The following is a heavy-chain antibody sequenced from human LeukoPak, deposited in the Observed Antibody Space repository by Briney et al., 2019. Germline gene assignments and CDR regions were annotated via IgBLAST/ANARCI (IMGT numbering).Heavy chain of an antibody. Sequence: SGGSLRLSCAASGFSFKDSWMYWVRQAPGKGLVWVSHINGDGSDTNYVDSVKGRFTISRDNAKDTLYLQMNSLRAEDTAVYYCARGGGNDYDTSGYYYLAAYWGQGTLVTVSS. CDR2: INGDGSDT. CDR1: GFSFKDSW. CDR3: ARGGGNDYDTSGYYYLAAY. D-gene: IGHD3-22*01. J-gene: IGHJ4*02. V-gene: IGHV3-74*01.